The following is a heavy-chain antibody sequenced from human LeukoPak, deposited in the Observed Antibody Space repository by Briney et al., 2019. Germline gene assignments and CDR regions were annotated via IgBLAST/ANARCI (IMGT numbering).Heavy chain of an antibody. J-gene: IGHJ5*02. D-gene: IGHD6-13*01. CDR3: ARGRMYLRHSSSWTDRWFDP. CDR2: IYYSGST. V-gene: IGHV4-31*03. CDR1: GGSISSGGYY. Sequence: PSQTLSLTCTVSGGSISSGGYYWCWIRQHPGKGLEWIGYIYYSGSTYYNPSLKSRVTISVDTSKNQFSLKLSSVTAADTAVYYCARGRMYLRHSSSWTDRWFDPWAREPWSPSPQ.